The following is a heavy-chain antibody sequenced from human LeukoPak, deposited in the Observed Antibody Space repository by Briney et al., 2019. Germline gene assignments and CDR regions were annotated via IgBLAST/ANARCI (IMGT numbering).Heavy chain of an antibody. V-gene: IGHV3-21*01. CDR3: AGGHGEHGLDY. Sequence: PGGSLRLSCAASGFTVSSYSMNWVRQAPGKGLESVSSISSSSSYIYYADSVKGRFTISRDNAKNSLYLQMNSLRAEDTAVYYCAGGHGEHGLDYWGQGTLVTVSS. CDR2: ISSSSSYI. J-gene: IGHJ4*02. CDR1: GFTVSSYS. D-gene: IGHD4-17*01.